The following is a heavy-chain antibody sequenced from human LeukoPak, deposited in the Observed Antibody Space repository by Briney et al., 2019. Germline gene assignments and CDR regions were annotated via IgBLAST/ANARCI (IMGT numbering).Heavy chain of an antibody. CDR1: GGSFSGYY. CDR3: ARLVGEFNYFDY. D-gene: IGHD4-17*01. Sequence: KPSETLSLTCAVYGGSFSGYYWSWIRQPPGKGLEWIGEINHSGSTNYNPSLKSRVTISVDTSKNQFSLMLSSVTAADMALYYCARLVGEFNYFDYWGQGTLVTVSS. CDR2: INHSGST. J-gene: IGHJ4*02. V-gene: IGHV4-34*01.